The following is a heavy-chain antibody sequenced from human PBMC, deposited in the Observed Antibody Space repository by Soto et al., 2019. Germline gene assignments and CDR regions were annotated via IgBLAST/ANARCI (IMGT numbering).Heavy chain of an antibody. V-gene: IGHV3-30*18. J-gene: IGHJ6*02. CDR3: AKDASYYDSSGYYYYYYYGMDV. Sequence: GGSLRLSCAASGFTFSSYGMHWVRQAPGKGLEWVAVISYDGSNKYYADSVKGRFTISRDNSKNTLYLQMNSLRAEDTAVYYCAKDASYYDSSGYYYYYYYGMDVWGQGTTVTVS. CDR2: ISYDGSNK. D-gene: IGHD3-22*01. CDR1: GFTFSSYG.